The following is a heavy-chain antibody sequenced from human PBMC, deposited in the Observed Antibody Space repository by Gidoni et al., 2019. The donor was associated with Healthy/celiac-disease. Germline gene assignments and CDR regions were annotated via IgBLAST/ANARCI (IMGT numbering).Heavy chain of an antibody. CDR1: GFTFSSYA. CDR3: AKDLGGYYDSSD. D-gene: IGHD3-22*01. J-gene: IGHJ4*02. V-gene: IGHV3-23*01. CDR2: MSGSGGST. Sequence: EVQLLESGGGLVQPGGSLRLSCAASGFTFSSYAMSWVRQAPGKGLEWVSAMSGSGGSTYYEDSVKGRFTISRDNSKNTLYLQMNSLRAEDTAVYYCAKDLGGYYDSSDWGQGTLVTVSS.